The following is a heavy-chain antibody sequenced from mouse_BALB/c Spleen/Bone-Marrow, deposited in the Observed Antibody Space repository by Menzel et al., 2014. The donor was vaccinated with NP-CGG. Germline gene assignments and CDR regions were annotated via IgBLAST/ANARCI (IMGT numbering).Heavy chain of an antibody. V-gene: IGHV5-9-4*01. CDR2: ISSGGSYT. Sequence: EVQGVESGGGLVKPGGSLKLSCAASGFTFSSYAMSWVRQPPEKRLEWVAEISSGGSYTYYPDTVTGRFTISRDNAKNTLYLEMSSLRSEDTAMYYCAREGLRRRAAMDYWGQGTSVTVSS. D-gene: IGHD2-4*01. CDR1: GFTFSSYA. CDR3: AREGLRRRAAMDY. J-gene: IGHJ4*01.